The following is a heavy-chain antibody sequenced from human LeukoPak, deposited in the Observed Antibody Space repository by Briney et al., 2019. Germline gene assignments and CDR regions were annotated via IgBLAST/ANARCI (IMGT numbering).Heavy chain of an antibody. CDR3: ARESRSGWRRQGYYYYYMDV. J-gene: IGHJ6*03. CDR1: GGSFSGYY. V-gene: IGHV4-34*01. CDR2: INHSGST. D-gene: IGHD6-19*01. Sequence: SETLSLTCAVYGGSFSGYYWSWIRQPPGKGLEWIGEINHSGSTYYNPSLKSRVTISVDTSKNQFSLKLSSVTAADTAVYYCARESRSGWRRQGYYYYYMDVWGKGTTVTVSS.